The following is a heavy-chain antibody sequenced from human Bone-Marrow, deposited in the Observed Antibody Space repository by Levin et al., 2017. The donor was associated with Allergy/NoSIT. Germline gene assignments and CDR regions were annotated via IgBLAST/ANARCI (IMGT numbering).Heavy chain of an antibody. V-gene: IGHV3-21*01. CDR3: ARDDSFTGYQRFDAMDV. Sequence: GGSLRLSCAASGFTFSTYALSWVRQAPGKGLEWVSSINTISSHIYYANSVRGRFTISRDNARNSLYLQMSSLRPEDTAVYYCARDDSFTGYQRFDAMDVWGRGTTVTVSS. J-gene: IGHJ6*02. CDR2: INTISSHI. D-gene: IGHD3-9*01. CDR1: GFTFSTYA.